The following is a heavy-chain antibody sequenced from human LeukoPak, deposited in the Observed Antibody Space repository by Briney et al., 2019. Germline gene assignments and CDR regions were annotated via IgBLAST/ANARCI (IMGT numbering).Heavy chain of an antibody. D-gene: IGHD3-10*01. V-gene: IGHV1-69*13. CDR2: IIPIFGTA. J-gene: IGHJ6*03. Sequence: ASVKVSCKASGGTFSSYAISWVRQAPGQGLEWMGGIIPIFGTANYAQKFQGRVTITADESTSTAYMELSSLRSEDTAVYYCASKQSYYYGSGSYYNPLLYYYYYMDVWGKGTTVTISS. CDR3: ASKQSYYYGSGSYYNPLLYYYYYMDV. CDR1: GGTFSSYA.